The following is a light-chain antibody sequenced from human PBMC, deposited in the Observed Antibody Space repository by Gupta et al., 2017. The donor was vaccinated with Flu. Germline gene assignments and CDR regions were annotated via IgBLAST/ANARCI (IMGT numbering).Light chain of an antibody. CDR3: QVWDRSSDHRV. CDR2: DDS. J-gene: IGLJ3*02. CDR1: NIASKR. V-gene: IGLV3-21*02. Sequence: SHVLTQPPSVSVAPGQTARLPCGGDNIASKRVHWYQQKSGQAPLLVVYDDSVRPSGVPERFSGFNSGNTATLTISRVEVGDEADYHCQVWDRSSDHRVFGGGTKVTVL.